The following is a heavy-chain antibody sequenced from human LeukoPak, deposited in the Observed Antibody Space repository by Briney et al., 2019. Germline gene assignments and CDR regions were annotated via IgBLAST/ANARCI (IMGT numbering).Heavy chain of an antibody. CDR3: ARVRYYDSSGYYPRRAFDI. CDR2: INHSGST. V-gene: IGHV4-38-2*02. J-gene: IGHJ3*02. Sequence: SETLSLTCTVSGYSISSGYYWGWIRQPPGKGLEWIGSINHSGSTYYNPSLKSRVTISVDTSKNQFSLKLSSVTAADTAVYYCARVRYYDSSGYYPRRAFDIWGQGTMVTVSS. D-gene: IGHD3-22*01. CDR1: GYSISSGYY.